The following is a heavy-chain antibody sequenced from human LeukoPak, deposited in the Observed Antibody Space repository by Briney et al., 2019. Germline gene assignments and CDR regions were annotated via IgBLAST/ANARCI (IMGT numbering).Heavy chain of an antibody. CDR3: ARGPRPGVLGVFDY. Sequence: GGSLRLSCAASGFTFSSYGMHWVRQAPGKGLEWVAVIWYDGSNKYYADSVKGRFTISRDNSKNTLYLQMNSLRAEDTAVYYCARGPRPGVLGVFDYWGQGTLVTVSS. V-gene: IGHV3-33*01. CDR2: IWYDGSNK. J-gene: IGHJ4*02. D-gene: IGHD3-10*01. CDR1: GFTFSSYG.